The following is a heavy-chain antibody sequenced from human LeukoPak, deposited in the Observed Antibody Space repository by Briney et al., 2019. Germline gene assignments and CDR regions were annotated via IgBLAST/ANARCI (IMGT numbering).Heavy chain of an antibody. Sequence: GGSLRLSCVASEFTFNTYAMTRVRQAPGKGLEWVSGISSSGGSTYYADSVKGRFTISRDISKNTLYLLMNSLRAEDTAVYYCSAPVQTPIFDYWGQGTLVTVSS. J-gene: IGHJ4*02. CDR2: ISSSGGST. CDR1: EFTFNTYA. CDR3: SAPVQTPIFDY. V-gene: IGHV3-23*01. D-gene: IGHD3-10*02.